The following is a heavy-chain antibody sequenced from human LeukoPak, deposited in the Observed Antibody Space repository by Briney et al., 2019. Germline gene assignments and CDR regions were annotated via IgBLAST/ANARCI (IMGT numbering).Heavy chain of an antibody. V-gene: IGHV4-34*01. D-gene: IGHD6-19*01. J-gene: IGHJ4*02. CDR3: ARDASSGNDY. Sequence: PAETLSLTCAVYGGSFSGYYWSWIRQPPGKGLEWIGEINHSGSTNYNPSLKSRVTISVDTSKNQFSLKLSSVTAADTAVYYCARDASSGNDYWGRGTLVTVSS. CDR1: GGSFSGYY. CDR2: INHSGST.